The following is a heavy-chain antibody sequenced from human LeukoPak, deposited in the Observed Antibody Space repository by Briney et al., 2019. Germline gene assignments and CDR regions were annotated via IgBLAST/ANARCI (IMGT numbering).Heavy chain of an antibody. CDR2: IDPSDSYT. Sequence: GESLKISCKGSGYSFTSYWISWVRQVPGKGLEWMGKIDPSDSYTKYSPSFQGHVTISADKSISTAYLQWSSLKASDTAMYYCARHSQYSSGSDYWGQGTLVTVSS. CDR3: ARHSQYSSGSDY. CDR1: GYSFTSYW. V-gene: IGHV5-10-1*01. J-gene: IGHJ4*02. D-gene: IGHD6-25*01.